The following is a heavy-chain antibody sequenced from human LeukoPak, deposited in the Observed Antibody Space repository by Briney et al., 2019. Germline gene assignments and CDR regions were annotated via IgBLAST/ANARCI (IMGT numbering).Heavy chain of an antibody. CDR1: GGSISSSSYY. D-gene: IGHD6-19*01. CDR3: AGERGEEYSSGWYKRNYFDN. Sequence: SSETLSLTCTVSGGSISSSSYYWGWIRQPPGKGLEWIGSIYYSGSTYYNPSLKSRVTISVDTSKNQFSLKLSSVTAADTAVYYCAGERGEEYSSGWYKRNYFDNWGQGIRVTVSS. V-gene: IGHV4-39*07. CDR2: IYYSGST. J-gene: IGHJ4*02.